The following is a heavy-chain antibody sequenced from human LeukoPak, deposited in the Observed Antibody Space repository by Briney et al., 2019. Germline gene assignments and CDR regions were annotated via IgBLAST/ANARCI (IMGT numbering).Heavy chain of an antibody. CDR2: ISPGGDEV. Sequence: GGSLRLSCAASGFIFSDYHMSWIRQAPGKGLEWVSYISPGGDEVYFADSVKGRFTISRDNAKNSLFLQMGSLTAEDTAVYYCASASSHRIAAGGDYWGQGTLVTVSS. J-gene: IGHJ4*02. CDR1: GFIFSDYH. V-gene: IGHV3-11*04. CDR3: ASASSHRIAAGGDY. D-gene: IGHD6-13*01.